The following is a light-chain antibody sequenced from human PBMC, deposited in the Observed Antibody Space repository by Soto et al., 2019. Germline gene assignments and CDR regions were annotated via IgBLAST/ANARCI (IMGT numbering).Light chain of an antibody. J-gene: IGKJ1*01. Sequence: EIVLTQSPGTLSLSPGERATLSCRASQSVSSSYLAWYQQKPGQAPRPLIYGASSRATGIPDRFSGSGSGTDFTLTISRLEPEDFAVYYCQQYGSSPPTVGQGTKVDIK. CDR3: QQYGSSPPT. V-gene: IGKV3-20*01. CDR2: GAS. CDR1: QSVSSSY.